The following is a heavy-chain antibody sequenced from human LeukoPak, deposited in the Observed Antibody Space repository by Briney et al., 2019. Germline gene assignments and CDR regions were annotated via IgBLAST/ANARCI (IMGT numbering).Heavy chain of an antibody. J-gene: IGHJ4*02. Sequence: PGGSLRLSCAASGFTFSSYAMSWVRQAPGKGLEWVSAISGSGGSTYYADSVKGRFTISRDNAKNSLYLQMNSLRAEDTALYYCAKDSIGIVGATSAHLDYWGQGTLVTVSS. V-gene: IGHV3-23*01. D-gene: IGHD1-26*01. CDR3: AKDSIGIVGATSAHLDY. CDR1: GFTFSSYA. CDR2: ISGSGGST.